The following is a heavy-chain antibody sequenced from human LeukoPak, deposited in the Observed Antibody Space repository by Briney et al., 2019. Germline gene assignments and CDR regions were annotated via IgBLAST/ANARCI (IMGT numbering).Heavy chain of an antibody. D-gene: IGHD5-18*01. J-gene: IGHJ5*02. CDR1: GFTFSSYY. V-gene: IGHV1-46*01. CDR3: ARDNSYGDITWWFDP. CDR2: INPSGLWT. Sequence: AASVTVSFKASGFTFSSYYMHWVRQAPGQGLEWMGVINPSGLWTSYAQNFQGRVTLTRDTSTSTAYMELSSLRSEDTAVYYCARDNSYGDITWWFDPWGQGTLVTVSS.